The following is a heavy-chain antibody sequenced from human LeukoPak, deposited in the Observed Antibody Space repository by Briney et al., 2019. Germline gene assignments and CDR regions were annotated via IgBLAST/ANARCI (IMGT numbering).Heavy chain of an antibody. CDR3: ARDRDGPNYYMDI. D-gene: IGHD5-24*01. J-gene: IGHJ6*03. CDR1: GFSFSNYW. Sequence: GGSLRLSCAASGFSFSNYWMHWVREVPEKGLEWVSRIKSDGTGATYAGSVNGRFTISSDNAENTLYLQMNSLRAEDTAIYYCARDRDGPNYYMDIWGKGTTVTVSS. V-gene: IGHV3-74*01. CDR2: IKSDGTGA.